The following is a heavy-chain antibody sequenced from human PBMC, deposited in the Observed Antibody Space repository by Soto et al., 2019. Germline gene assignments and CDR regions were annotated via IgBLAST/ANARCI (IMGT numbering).Heavy chain of an antibody. CDR2: ISGSGDGT. Sequence: LRLSCVGYEFSIGNHWMSWVRQAPGKGLEWVSAISGSGDGTDYAASVKGRFTISRDNSKNTLYLQMNSLRAEDTAVYYCAGPGYSSQDYWGQGALVTVSS. CDR3: AGPGYSSQDY. CDR1: EFSIGNHW. D-gene: IGHD5-18*01. V-gene: IGHV3-23*01. J-gene: IGHJ4*02.